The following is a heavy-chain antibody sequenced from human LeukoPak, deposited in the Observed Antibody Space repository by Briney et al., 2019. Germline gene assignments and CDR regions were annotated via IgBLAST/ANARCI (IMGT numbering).Heavy chain of an antibody. Sequence: SETLPLTCTVSGGSISSGSYYWSWIRQPAGKGLEWIGRIYTSGSTNYNPSPKSRVTISVDTSKNQFSLKLSSVTAADTAVYYCAREGFGRDFWSGPYGIDYWGQGTLVTVSS. D-gene: IGHD3-3*01. CDR2: IYTSGST. CDR1: GGSISSGSYY. V-gene: IGHV4-61*02. CDR3: AREGFGRDFWSGPYGIDY. J-gene: IGHJ4*02.